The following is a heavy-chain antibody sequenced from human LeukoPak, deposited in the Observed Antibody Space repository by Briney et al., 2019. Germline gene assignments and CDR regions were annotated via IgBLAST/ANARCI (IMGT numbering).Heavy chain of an antibody. D-gene: IGHD4-17*01. Sequence: GGSLRLSCAASGFIFSNYGLHWVRQAPGKGLEWVSVIWYDGNNEYYADSVKGRLTISRDNAKNSLYLQMNSLRAEDTAVYYCARDFGSTTVAPDYFDYWGQGTLVTVSS. V-gene: IGHV3-33*01. CDR1: GFIFSNYG. J-gene: IGHJ4*02. CDR2: IWYDGNNE. CDR3: ARDFGSTTVAPDYFDY.